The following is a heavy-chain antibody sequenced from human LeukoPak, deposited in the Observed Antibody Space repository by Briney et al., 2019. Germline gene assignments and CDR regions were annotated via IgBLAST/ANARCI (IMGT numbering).Heavy chain of an antibody. D-gene: IGHD6-13*01. CDR3: ARGGGQQLVLGWFDP. Sequence: PSETLSLTCTVSGGSISSGSYYWSWIRQPAGKGLEWIGRIYTSGSTNYNPSLKSRVTISVDTSKNQFSLKLSSVTAADTAVYYCARGGGQQLVLGWFDPWGQGTLVTVSS. CDR1: GGSISSGSYY. J-gene: IGHJ5*02. V-gene: IGHV4-61*02. CDR2: IYTSGST.